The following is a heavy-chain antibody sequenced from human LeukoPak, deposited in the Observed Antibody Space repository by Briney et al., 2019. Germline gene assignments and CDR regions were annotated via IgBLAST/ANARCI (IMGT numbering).Heavy chain of an antibody. J-gene: IGHJ4*02. D-gene: IGHD2-2*01. CDR2: ISYDGSNK. CDR1: GFTFSSYG. CDR3: AQGGYCSSTSCSMRVDY. Sequence: GGSLRLSCAASGFTFSSYGMHWVRQAPGKGLEWVAVISYDGSNKYYADSVKGRFTISRDNSKNTLYLQMNSLRAEDTAVYYCAQGGYCSSTSCSMRVDYRGQGTLVTVSS. V-gene: IGHV3-30*18.